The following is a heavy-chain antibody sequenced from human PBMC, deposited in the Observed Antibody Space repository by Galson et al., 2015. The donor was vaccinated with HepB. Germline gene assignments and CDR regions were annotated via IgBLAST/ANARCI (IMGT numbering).Heavy chain of an antibody. J-gene: IGHJ4*02. CDR2: ISSSSSTI. CDR3: ARDWPTCGY. D-gene: IGHD2-21*01. Sequence: SLRLSCAASGFTFSSYSMNWVRQAPGKGLEWVSYISSSSSTIYYADSVKGRFTISRDNAKNSLYLQMNSLRAEDTAVYYCARDWPTCGYWGQGTLVTVSS. V-gene: IGHV3-48*01. CDR1: GFTFSSYS.